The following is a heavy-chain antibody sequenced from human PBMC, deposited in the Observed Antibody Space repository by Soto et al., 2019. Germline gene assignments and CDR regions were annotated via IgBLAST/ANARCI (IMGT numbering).Heavy chain of an antibody. CDR2: ISAYNGNT. CDR1: GYTFTSYG. J-gene: IGHJ5*02. CDR3: ARVQQWLVGYNWFDP. D-gene: IGHD6-19*01. V-gene: IGHV1-18*01. Sequence: ASVKVSCKASGYTFTSYGISWVRQAPGQGLEWMGWISAYNGNTNYAQKLQGRVTMTTDTSTSTAYMELRSLRSDDTAVYYCARVQQWLVGYNWFDPWGQGTLVTVSS.